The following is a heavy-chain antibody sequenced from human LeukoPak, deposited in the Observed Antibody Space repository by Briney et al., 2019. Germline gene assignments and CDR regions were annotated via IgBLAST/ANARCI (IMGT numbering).Heavy chain of an antibody. Sequence: PGGSLRLSCAASGFTFSGYAMSWVRQAPGAGLEWVSAISGSGGSTHYADSVRGRFTISRDNSQDTLYLEVKSLRVEDTAVYFCAKPLYAVRGKNFFDYWGQGTLVIVSS. CDR2: ISGSGGST. D-gene: IGHD3-16*01. J-gene: IGHJ4*02. CDR1: GFTFSGYA. CDR3: AKPLYAVRGKNFFDY. V-gene: IGHV3-23*01.